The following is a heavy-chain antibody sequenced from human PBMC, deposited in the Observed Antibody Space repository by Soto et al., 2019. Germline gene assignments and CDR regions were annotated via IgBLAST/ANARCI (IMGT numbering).Heavy chain of an antibody. D-gene: IGHD2-15*01. CDR1: GFTFSSYA. Sequence: PGGSLRLSCAASGFTFSSYAMSWVRQAPGKGLEWVSAISGSGGSTYYADSVKGRFTISRDNSKNTLYLQMNSLRAEDTAVYYCARHDALYCSGGTCHPACYWGQGTLVTVSS. CDR3: ARHDALYCSGGTCHPACY. J-gene: IGHJ4*02. V-gene: IGHV3-23*01. CDR2: ISGSGGST.